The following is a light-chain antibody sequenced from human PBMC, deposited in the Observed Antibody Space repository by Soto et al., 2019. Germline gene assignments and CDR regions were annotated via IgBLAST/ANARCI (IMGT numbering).Light chain of an antibody. CDR1: SSDVGGYNY. J-gene: IGLJ3*02. Sequence: QSALTQPASVSGYPGQSVTISCTGTSSDVGGYNYVSWYQQHPGKAPKLMIYDVSNRPSGVASRFSGSKSGNTASLTISGLQAEEEADYYCSLYTINTRVFGGGTQLTLL. V-gene: IGLV2-14*03. CDR3: SLYTINTRV. CDR2: DVS.